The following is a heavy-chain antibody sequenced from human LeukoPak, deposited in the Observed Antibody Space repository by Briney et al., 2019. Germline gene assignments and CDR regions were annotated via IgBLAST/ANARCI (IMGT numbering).Heavy chain of an antibody. D-gene: IGHD2-15*01. CDR3: ARDRGSYFDY. CDR1: GGSISSYY. J-gene: IGHJ4*02. Sequence: SETLSLTCTVSGGSISSYYGSWIRQPPGKGLEWIGYIYYSGSTNYNPSLNSRVTISVDTSKNQFSLKLSSVTAADTAVYYCARDRGSYFDYWGQGTLVTVSS. V-gene: IGHV4-59*01. CDR2: IYYSGST.